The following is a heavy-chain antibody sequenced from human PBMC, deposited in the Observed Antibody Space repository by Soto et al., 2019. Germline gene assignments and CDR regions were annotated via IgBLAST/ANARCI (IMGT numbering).Heavy chain of an antibody. V-gene: IGHV4-59*08. CDR3: ARGRYYDFWSGYSPFDY. D-gene: IGHD3-3*01. CDR2: IYYSGST. Sequence: QVQLQESGPGLVKPSETLSLTCTVSGGSISSYYWSWIRQPPGKGLEWIGYIYYSGSTNYNPSLKRRVPISVDTSKIQFSLKLSSVTAADTAVYYCARGRYYDFWSGYSPFDYWGQGTLVTVSS. CDR1: GGSISSYY. J-gene: IGHJ4*02.